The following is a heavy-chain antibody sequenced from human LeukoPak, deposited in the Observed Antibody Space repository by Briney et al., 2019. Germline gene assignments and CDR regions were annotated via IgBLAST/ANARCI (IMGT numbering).Heavy chain of an antibody. CDR3: ARLLGGY. D-gene: IGHD2/OR15-2a*01. Sequence: SETLSLTCAVNSGSFSAYYWTWIRQSPGKGLEWIGEITHSGVTDYNPSLRSRVTISVDKSKKQFSLKLSSVTAADTAVYYCARLLGGYWGQGTLVTVSS. J-gene: IGHJ4*02. CDR2: ITHSGVT. V-gene: IGHV4-34*01. CDR1: SGSFSAYY.